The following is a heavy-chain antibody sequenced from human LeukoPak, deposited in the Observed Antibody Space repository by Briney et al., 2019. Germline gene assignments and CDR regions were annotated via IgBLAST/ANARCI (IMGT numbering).Heavy chain of an antibody. D-gene: IGHD3-9*01. V-gene: IGHV3-48*03. Sequence: GGSLRLSCTASGFTFSKHEMTWVRQAPGKGLEWVSYISSSDSTVYYADSVKGRFTISRDNAKNSLYLQMNSLRAEDAAIYYCARDRGLTLFYYSLDVWGQGTTVTVSS. CDR3: ARDRGLTLFYYSLDV. J-gene: IGHJ6*02. CDR2: ISSSDSTV. CDR1: GFTFSKHE.